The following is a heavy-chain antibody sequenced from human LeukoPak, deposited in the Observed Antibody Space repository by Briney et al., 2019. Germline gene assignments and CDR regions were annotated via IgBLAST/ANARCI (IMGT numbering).Heavy chain of an antibody. CDR1: GFTFSSYS. CDR2: ISSSSSYI. Sequence: GGSLRLSCAASGFTFSSYSMNWVRQAPGKGLEWVSSISSSSSYIYYADSVKGRFNVSRDNSKNTLYLQMTSLRVEDTAVCYCAKVSVERPYSSGWFTHWGQGTLVTVSS. J-gene: IGHJ4*02. V-gene: IGHV3-21*04. CDR3: AKVSVERPYSSGWFTH. D-gene: IGHD6-19*01.